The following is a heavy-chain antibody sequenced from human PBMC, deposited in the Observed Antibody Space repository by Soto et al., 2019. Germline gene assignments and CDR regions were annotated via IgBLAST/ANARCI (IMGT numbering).Heavy chain of an antibody. V-gene: IGHV1-69*13. CDR2: IIPIFGTA. D-gene: IGHD3-22*01. Sequence: SVKVSCKASGGTFSSYAIGWVRQAPGQGLEWMGGIIPIFGTANYAQKFQGRVTVTADESTSTAYMELSSLRSEDTAVYYCAREGNTMIVARFWGQGTLVTVSS. CDR3: AREGNTMIVARF. J-gene: IGHJ4*02. CDR1: GGTFSSYA.